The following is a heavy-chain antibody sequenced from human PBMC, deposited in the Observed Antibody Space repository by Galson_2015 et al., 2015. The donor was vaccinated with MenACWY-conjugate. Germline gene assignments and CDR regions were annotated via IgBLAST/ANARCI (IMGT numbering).Heavy chain of an antibody. D-gene: IGHD3-10*01. CDR1: GFTFSGNW. J-gene: IGHJ4*02. Sequence: SLRLSCAASGFTFSGNWMTWVRQAPGKGLEWVSYIAHDSSPIYYAGSVKGRFTITRDNVLNILYLQMSRLRDEDTAVYFCARDWFGESFPYWGQGILVTVSS. V-gene: IGHV3-48*02. CDR2: IAHDSSPI. CDR3: ARDWFGESFPY.